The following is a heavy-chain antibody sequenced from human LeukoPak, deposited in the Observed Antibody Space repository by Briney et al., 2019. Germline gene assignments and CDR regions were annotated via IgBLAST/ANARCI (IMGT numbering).Heavy chain of an antibody. V-gene: IGHV3-30*19. CDR2: ISNDGRDK. CDR1: GFTFSSYC. CDR3: ARDSDVGAAGYYFDY. D-gene: IGHD6-13*01. J-gene: IGHJ4*02. Sequence: GRSLRLSCAASGFTFSSYCMHWVRQAPGKGLEWVAVISNDGRDKHYADSVKGRFTISRDNPKNTLYLQMNSLRAEDTAVYYCARDSDVGAAGYYFDYWGQGTLVTVSS.